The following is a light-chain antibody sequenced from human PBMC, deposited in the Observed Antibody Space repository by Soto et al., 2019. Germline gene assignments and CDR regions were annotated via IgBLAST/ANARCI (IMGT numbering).Light chain of an antibody. CDR2: SNN. J-gene: IGLJ1*01. V-gene: IGLV1-44*01. CDR1: SSKIGSNT. CDR3: AAWDDSLNVYV. Sequence: QSVLTQPPSASGTPGQRVTISCSGSSSKIGSNTVNWYQQFPGTAPKLLIYSNNQRPSGVPDRFSGSKSGTSASLAISGLQSEDEADYYCAAWDDSLNVYVFGTGTKVTVL.